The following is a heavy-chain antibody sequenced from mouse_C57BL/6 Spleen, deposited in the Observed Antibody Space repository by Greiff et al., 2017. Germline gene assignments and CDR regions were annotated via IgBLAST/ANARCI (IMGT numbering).Heavy chain of an antibody. J-gene: IGHJ2*01. CDR3: ATLWLRRRRRVVWDD. CDR1: GYTFTSYW. Sequence: QVQLQQPGAELVMPGASVKLSCKASGYTFTSYWMHWVKQRPGQGLEWIGEIDPSDSYTNYNQKFKGKSTLTVDKSSSTAYMQLSSLTSGDSAVYYCATLWLRRRRRVVWDDWGKGTTLTVSS. D-gene: IGHD2-2*01. V-gene: IGHV1-69*01. CDR2: IDPSDSYT.